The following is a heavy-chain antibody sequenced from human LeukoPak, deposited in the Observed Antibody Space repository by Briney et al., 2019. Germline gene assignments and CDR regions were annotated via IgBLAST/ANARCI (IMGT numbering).Heavy chain of an antibody. V-gene: IGHV1-2*06. D-gene: IGHD4-17*01. Sequence: GASVKVSCKASGYTFSGYYTHWVRQAPGQGLEWMGRINPNSGGTNYAQKFQGRVTMTRDTSISTAYMELSRLKSDDTAVYYCARDRDYGDYNTQDLFVYWGQGTLVTVSS. CDR1: GYTFSGYY. J-gene: IGHJ4*02. CDR2: INPNSGGT. CDR3: ARDRDYGDYNTQDLFVY.